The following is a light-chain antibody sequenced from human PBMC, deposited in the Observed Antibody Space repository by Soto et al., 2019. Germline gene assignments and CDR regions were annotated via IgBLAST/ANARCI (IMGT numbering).Light chain of an antibody. J-gene: IGLJ3*02. Sequence: QSALTQPASVSGSPGQSITISCTGTSSDVGGYNYVSWYQHHPAKAPKLMICEVSNRPSGVSNRFSGSKSGNTASLTISGLQAEDEADYYCSSYTSNRTGVFGGGTKLTVL. CDR1: SSDVGGYNY. CDR2: EVS. V-gene: IGLV2-14*01. CDR3: SSYTSNRTGV.